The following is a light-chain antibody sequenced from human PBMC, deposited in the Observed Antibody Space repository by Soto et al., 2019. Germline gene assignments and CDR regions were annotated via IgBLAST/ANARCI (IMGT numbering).Light chain of an antibody. CDR3: QQYYSTPLT. J-gene: IGKJ4*01. CDR2: CAS. Sequence: DIVMTQAPDSLAVSLGERATINCKSSQSVLYSSNNKNYLAWYQQKPGQPPKLLIYCASTRESGVPDRFSGSGSGTDFTLTISSLQAEDVAVYYCQQYYSTPLTGGGGTKVESK. CDR1: QSVLYSSNNKNY. V-gene: IGKV4-1*01.